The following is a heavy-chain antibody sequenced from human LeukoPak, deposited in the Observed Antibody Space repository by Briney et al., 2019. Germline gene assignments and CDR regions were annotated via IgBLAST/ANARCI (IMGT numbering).Heavy chain of an antibody. V-gene: IGHV3-30-3*01. J-gene: IGHJ6*03. CDR2: ISYDGSNK. CDR3: AREGGGRGVYYYYYMDV. CDR1: GFTFSSYA. D-gene: IGHD5-24*01. Sequence: GGSLRLSCAASGFTFSSYAMHWVRQAPGKGLEWVAVISYDGSNKYYADSVKGRFTISRDNSKNTLYLQMNSLRAEDTAVYYCAREGGGRGVYYYYYMDVWGKGTTVTVSS.